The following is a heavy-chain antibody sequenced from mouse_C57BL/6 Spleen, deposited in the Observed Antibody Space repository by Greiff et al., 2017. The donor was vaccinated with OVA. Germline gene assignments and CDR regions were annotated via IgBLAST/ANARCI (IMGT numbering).Heavy chain of an antibody. Sequence: VQLQQPGAELVRPGTSVKLSCKASGYTFTSYWMHWVKQRPGQGLEWIGVIDPSDSYTNYNQKFKGKATLTVDTSSSTAYMQLSSLTSEDSAVSYCASQPGDAMDYWGQGTSVTVSS. CDR1: GYTFTSYW. V-gene: IGHV1-59*01. J-gene: IGHJ4*01. D-gene: IGHD3-1*01. CDR3: ASQPGDAMDY. CDR2: IDPSDSYT.